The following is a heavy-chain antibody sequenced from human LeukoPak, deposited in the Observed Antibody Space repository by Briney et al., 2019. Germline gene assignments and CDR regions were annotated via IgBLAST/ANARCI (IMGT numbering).Heavy chain of an antibody. CDR1: GFTFSSYS. J-gene: IGHJ5*02. D-gene: IGHD2-2*01. Sequence: PGGSLRLSCAASGFTFSSYSMNWVRQAPGKGLEWVSSISSSSSYIYYADSVKGRFTISRDNAKNSLYLQMNSLRAEDTAVYYCARVVVVPAATNWFDPWGQGTLVTVSS. CDR2: ISSSSSYI. V-gene: IGHV3-21*01. CDR3: ARVVVVPAATNWFDP.